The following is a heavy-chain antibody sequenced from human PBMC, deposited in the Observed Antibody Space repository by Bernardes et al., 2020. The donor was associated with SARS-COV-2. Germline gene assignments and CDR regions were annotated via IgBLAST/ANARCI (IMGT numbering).Heavy chain of an antibody. CDR1: GYTFTSYG. J-gene: IGHJ6*02. CDR2: ISAYNGNT. CDR3: AREGERIVGATRYYYYGMDV. Sequence: ASVKVSCKASGYTFTSYGISWVRQAPGQGLEWMGWISAYNGNTNYAQKLQGRVTMTTDTSTSTAYMELRSLRSDDTAVYYCAREGERIVGATRYYYYGMDVWGQGTTVTVSS. D-gene: IGHD1-26*01. V-gene: IGHV1-18*01.